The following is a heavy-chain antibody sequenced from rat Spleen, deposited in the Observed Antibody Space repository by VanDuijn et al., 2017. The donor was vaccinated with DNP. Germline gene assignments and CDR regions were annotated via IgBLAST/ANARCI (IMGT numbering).Heavy chain of an antibody. V-gene: IGHV5-7*01. CDR3: ARGSGSIYWYFDF. J-gene: IGHJ1*01. Sequence: EVQLVESGGGLVQPGRSLKLSCAASGFNFSDYYMAWVRQAPKKGLEWVATIIYDGSRTYYRDSVKGRFTISRDNTKSTLYLQMDSLRSEDTATYYCARGSGSIYWYFDFWGPGTMVTVSS. D-gene: IGHD3-1*01. CDR2: IIYDGSRT. CDR1: GFNFSDYY.